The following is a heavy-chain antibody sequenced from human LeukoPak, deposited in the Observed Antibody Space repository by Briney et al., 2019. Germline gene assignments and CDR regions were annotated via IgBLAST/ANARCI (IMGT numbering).Heavy chain of an antibody. J-gene: IGHJ4*02. Sequence: ASVKVSCKASGYTFTSYYMHWVRQAPGQGLEWMGIINPSGGSTGYAQKFQGRVTMTRDTSTSTVYMELSSLRSEDTAVYYCARVSRRRYFDWLLPDYFDYWGQGTLVTVSS. D-gene: IGHD3-9*01. V-gene: IGHV1-46*01. CDR2: INPSGGST. CDR3: ARVSRRRYFDWLLPDYFDY. CDR1: GYTFTSYY.